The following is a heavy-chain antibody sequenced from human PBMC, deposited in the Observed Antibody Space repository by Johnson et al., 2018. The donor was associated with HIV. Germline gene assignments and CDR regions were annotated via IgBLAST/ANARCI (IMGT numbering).Heavy chain of an antibody. CDR3: ARARWRVDDAFDI. D-gene: IGHD4-23*01. V-gene: IGHV3-23*04. CDR2: ISASGDST. CDR1: GFTFSSYA. J-gene: IGHJ3*02. Sequence: VQLVESGGGVVQPGRSLRLSCAASGFTFSSYAMSWVRQAPGKGLEWVSAISASGDSTYYADSVKGRFTISRDNSKNTLYLQMNSLRAEDTAVYYCARARWRVDDAFDIWGQGTMVTVSS.